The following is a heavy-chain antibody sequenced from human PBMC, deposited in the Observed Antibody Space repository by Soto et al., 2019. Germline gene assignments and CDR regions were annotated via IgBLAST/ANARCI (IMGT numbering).Heavy chain of an antibody. V-gene: IGHV1-58*01. D-gene: IGHD6-19*01. J-gene: IGHJ6*02. CDR2: IVVGSGNT. CDR3: AAAPSSGWLYYYYGMDV. CDR1: GFTFTSSA. Sequence: QMQLVQSGPGVKKPGTSVKVSCKASGFTFTSSAVQWVRQARGQRLEWIGWIVVGSGNTNYAQKFQERVTITRDMSTSTAYMELSSLRSEDTAVYYCAAAPSSGWLYYYYGMDVWGQGTTVTVSS.